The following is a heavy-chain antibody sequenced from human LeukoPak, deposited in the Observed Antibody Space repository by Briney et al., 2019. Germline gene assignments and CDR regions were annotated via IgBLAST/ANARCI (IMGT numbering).Heavy chain of an antibody. CDR3: TRDGAMSYGSGRAFDI. V-gene: IGHV3-49*03. J-gene: IGHJ3*02. CDR1: GFAFSDYA. Sequence: GRSLRLSCTASGFAFSDYARSWFRQAPGRVLEWVGFIRSEAFGGTTDYAASVKGRLTLSRDDSKSIAYLQMNSLKTEDTAMYYCTRDGAMSYGSGRAFDIWGQGTMVTVSS. CDR2: IRSEAFGGTT. D-gene: IGHD3-10*01.